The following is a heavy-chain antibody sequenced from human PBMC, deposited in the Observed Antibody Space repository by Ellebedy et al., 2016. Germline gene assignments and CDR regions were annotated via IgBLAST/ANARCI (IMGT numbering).Heavy chain of an antibody. CDR2: IGGDGTTP. CDR1: GFTFNHLW. CDR3: ARGYNAALDT. J-gene: IGHJ5*02. V-gene: IGHV3-74*01. D-gene: IGHD1-1*01. Sequence: GESLKISCAASGFTFNHLWMHWVRQAPGEGLVWLSRIGGDGTTPVYADSVKGRFTISRDNANNMLFLQMNSLRADDTAVYYCARGYNAALDTWGQGTRVTVSS.